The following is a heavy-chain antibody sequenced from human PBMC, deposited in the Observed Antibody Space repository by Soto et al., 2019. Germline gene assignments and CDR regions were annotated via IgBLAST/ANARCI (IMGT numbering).Heavy chain of an antibody. Sequence: SETLSLTCSVSGASIDDRGHHWSWLRRSPGRGLEWIGSVYHDGTNYCSPSLKSRVSVSVDTSQNQFSLRLASVTAADTAVYYCARDKGISVVGFFRKDPYFGLDVWGPGTTVTVSS. CDR2: VYHDGTN. D-gene: IGHD6-19*01. V-gene: IGHV4-39*02. CDR3: ARDKGISVVGFFRKDPYFGLDV. CDR1: GASIDDRGHH. J-gene: IGHJ6*02.